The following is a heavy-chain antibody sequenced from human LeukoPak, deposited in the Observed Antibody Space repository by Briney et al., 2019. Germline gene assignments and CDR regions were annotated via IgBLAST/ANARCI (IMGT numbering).Heavy chain of an antibody. CDR2: ISAYNGNT. CDR3: ARAPVTYRSPYSSSWYDIDY. D-gene: IGHD6-13*01. CDR1: GYTFTSYG. J-gene: IGHJ4*02. V-gene: IGHV1-18*01. Sequence: ASLKVSCKASGYTFTSYGISWVRQAPGQGLEWMGWISAYNGNTNYAQKLQGRVTMTTDTSTSAAYMELRSLRSDDTAVYYCARAPVTYRSPYSSSWYDIDYWGQGTLVTVSS.